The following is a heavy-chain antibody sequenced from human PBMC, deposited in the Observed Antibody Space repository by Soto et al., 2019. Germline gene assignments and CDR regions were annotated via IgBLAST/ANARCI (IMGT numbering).Heavy chain of an antibody. D-gene: IGHD2-2*01. CDR1: GYTFTSYG. J-gene: IGHJ6*02. V-gene: IGHV1-18*04. Sequence: ASLKVSCKASGYTFTSYGISLVRQAPGQGXEWMGWISAYNDNTNYAQKLQGRVTMTADTSTSTAYMELRSLRSDDTAVYYCARDNYCSSTSCYYGYYYYGMDVWGQGATVTVSS. CDR2: ISAYNDNT. CDR3: ARDNYCSSTSCYYGYYYYGMDV.